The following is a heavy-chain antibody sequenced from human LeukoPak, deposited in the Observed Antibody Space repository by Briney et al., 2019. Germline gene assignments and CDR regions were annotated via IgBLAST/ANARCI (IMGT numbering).Heavy chain of an antibody. CDR3: ARDSKGGFWSGYYTACDY. Sequence: KPGGSLRLSCAASGFTFSSYSMNWVRQAPGKGLEWVSSISSSSSYIYYADSVKGRFTISRDNAKNSLYLQMNSLRAEDTAVYYCARDSKGGFWSGYYTACDYWGQGTLVTVSS. CDR2: ISSSSSYI. D-gene: IGHD3-3*01. CDR1: GFTFSSYS. J-gene: IGHJ4*02. V-gene: IGHV3-21*01.